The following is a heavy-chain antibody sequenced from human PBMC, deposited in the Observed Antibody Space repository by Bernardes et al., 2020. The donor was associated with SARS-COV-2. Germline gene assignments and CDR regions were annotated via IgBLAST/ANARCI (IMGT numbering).Heavy chain of an antibody. D-gene: IGHD1-26*01. V-gene: IGHV1-18*01. CDR1: VYTFNSHG. Sequence: SVKVSCKASVYTFNSHGISWVRQAPGQGLEWLGWSLPHNGDTNYAEKVQGRVTMTTDTSTKTAYMELRSLRSGDTAVYYCARDRATGSYFVDDAFDFWGQGTVVIVSS. CDR3: ARDRATGSYFVDDAFDF. CDR2: SLPHNGDT. J-gene: IGHJ3*01.